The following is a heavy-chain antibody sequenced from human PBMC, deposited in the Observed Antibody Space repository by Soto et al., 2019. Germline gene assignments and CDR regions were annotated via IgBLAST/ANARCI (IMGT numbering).Heavy chain of an antibody. Sequence: PSETLSLTCAVSGDSISSIYYWAWIRQPPGKGLEWIGYIYYRGSTNYNPSLKSRVTISVDTSKTQFSLKLSSVTAADTDVYYCARDFDDSTGKYYHAMDVWGQGTTVTVSS. CDR2: IYYRGST. CDR3: ARDFDDSTGKYYHAMDV. D-gene: IGHD3-22*01. V-gene: IGHV4-61*01. J-gene: IGHJ6*02. CDR1: GDSISSIYY.